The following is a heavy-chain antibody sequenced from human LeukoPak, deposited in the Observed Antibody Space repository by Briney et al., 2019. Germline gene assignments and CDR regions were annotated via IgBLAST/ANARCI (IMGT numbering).Heavy chain of an antibody. J-gene: IGHJ4*02. CDR1: GFTLSSFW. V-gene: IGHV3-74*01. CDR3: ARIASHSSSWYDGGY. CDR2: INSDGSST. Sequence: PWGSLRLSCAASGFTLSSFWMHWVRQAPGXGLVWVXRINSDGSSTTYADSVKGRFTISRDNAKNTLYLQMNSLRAEDTGVYYCARIASHSSSWYDGGYWGQGTLVTVSS. D-gene: IGHD6-13*01.